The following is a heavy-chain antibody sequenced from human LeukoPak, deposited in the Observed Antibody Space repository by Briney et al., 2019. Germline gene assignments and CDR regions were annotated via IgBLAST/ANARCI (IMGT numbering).Heavy chain of an antibody. CDR1: GGSISSYY. J-gene: IGHJ3*02. Sequence: SETLSLTCTVSGGSISSYYWSWIRQPPGKGLEWIGYIYYSGSTNYNPSLKSRVTISVDTSKNQFSLKLSSVTAADTAVYCCARGGELRLGLWSGYYTSDAFDIWGQGTMVTVSS. V-gene: IGHV4-59*01. CDR2: IYYSGST. CDR3: ARGGELRLGLWSGYYTSDAFDI. D-gene: IGHD3-3*01.